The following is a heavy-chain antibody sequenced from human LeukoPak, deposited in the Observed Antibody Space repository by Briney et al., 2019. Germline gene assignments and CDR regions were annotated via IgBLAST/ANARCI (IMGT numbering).Heavy chain of an antibody. Sequence: ASVKVSCKASGGTFSSYAISWVRQAPGQGPEWMGGIIPIFGTANYAQKFQGRVTITADESTSTAYMELSSLRSEDTAVYYCARQTRSVVGGDWFDPWGQGTLVTVSS. CDR2: IIPIFGTA. D-gene: IGHD2-15*01. CDR1: GGTFSSYA. J-gene: IGHJ5*02. CDR3: ARQTRSVVGGDWFDP. V-gene: IGHV1-69*01.